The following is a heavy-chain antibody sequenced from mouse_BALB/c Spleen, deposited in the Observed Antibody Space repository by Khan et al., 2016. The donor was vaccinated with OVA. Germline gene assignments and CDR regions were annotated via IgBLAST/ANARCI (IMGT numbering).Heavy chain of an antibody. Sequence: QVQLKQSGAELVNPGASVNLSCKASGYTLTSYWMHWVKQRPGQGLEWIGEINPSNGRTNYNEKFKSKATLTVDKSSSTAYMQLISPTSEDSAVYYCARLLINFDYWGQGTTLTVSS. CDR2: INPSNGRT. CDR1: GYTLTSYW. J-gene: IGHJ2*01. CDR3: ARLLINFDY. V-gene: IGHV1S81*02. D-gene: IGHD2-1*01.